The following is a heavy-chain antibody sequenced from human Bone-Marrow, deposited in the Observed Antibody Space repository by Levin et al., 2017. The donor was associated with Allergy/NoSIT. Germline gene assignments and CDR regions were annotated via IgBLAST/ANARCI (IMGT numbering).Heavy chain of an antibody. CDR3: TTRGYSYGSDY. V-gene: IGHV3-73*01. CDR2: IRSKANSYAT. J-gene: IGHJ4*02. CDR1: GFTFSGSA. D-gene: IGHD5-18*01. Sequence: GGSLRLSCAASGFTFSGSAMHWVRQASGKGLEWVGRIRSKANSYATAYAASVKGRFTISRDDSKNTAYLQMNSLKTEDTAVYYCTTRGYSYGSDYWGQGTLVTVSS.